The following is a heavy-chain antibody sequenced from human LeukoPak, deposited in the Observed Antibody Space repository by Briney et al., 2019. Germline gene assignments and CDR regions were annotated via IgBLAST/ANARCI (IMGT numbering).Heavy chain of an antibody. D-gene: IGHD2-2*01. J-gene: IGHJ6*02. Sequence: GASVKVSCKASGYTFTSYSISWVRQAPGQGLEWMGWISAYNGNTNYAQKLQGRVTMTTDTSTSTAYMELRSLRSDDTAVYYCARDCSSTSCYWTNYYYYYGMDVWGQGTTVTVSS. CDR1: GYTFTSYS. CDR3: ARDCSSTSCYWTNYYYYYGMDV. CDR2: ISAYNGNT. V-gene: IGHV1-18*01.